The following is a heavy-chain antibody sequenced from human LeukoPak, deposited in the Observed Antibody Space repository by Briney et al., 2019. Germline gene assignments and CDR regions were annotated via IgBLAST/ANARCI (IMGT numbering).Heavy chain of an antibody. Sequence: GGSLRLSCAASGFTFSSYGMHWVRQAPGKGLEWVTVISYDGSNKYYADSVKGRFTISRDNSKNTLYLQMNSLRAEDTAVYYCARVGYDILTGAKHFDYWGQGTLVTVSS. J-gene: IGHJ4*02. CDR3: ARVGYDILTGAKHFDY. CDR2: ISYDGSNK. D-gene: IGHD3-9*01. V-gene: IGHV3-30*03. CDR1: GFTFSSYG.